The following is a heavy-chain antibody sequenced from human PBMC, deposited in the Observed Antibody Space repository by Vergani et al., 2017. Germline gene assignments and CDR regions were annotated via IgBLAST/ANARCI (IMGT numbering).Heavy chain of an antibody. V-gene: IGHV4-59*01. D-gene: IGHD2-2*01. CDR1: GGSISSYY. CDR3: ARLSGYCSSTSCYDPLPYYYYYMDV. Sequence: QVQLQESGPGLVKPSETLSLTCTVSGGSISSYYWSWIRPPPGKGLEWIGYIYYSGSTNYNPSLKSRVTISVDTAKNQFSLRLSSVTVADTAVYYCARLSGYCSSTSCYDPLPYYYYYMDVWGKGTTVTVSS. CDR2: IYYSGST. J-gene: IGHJ6*03.